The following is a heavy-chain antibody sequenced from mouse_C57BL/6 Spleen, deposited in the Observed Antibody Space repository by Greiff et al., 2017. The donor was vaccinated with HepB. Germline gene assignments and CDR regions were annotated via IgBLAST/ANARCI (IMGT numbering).Heavy chain of an antibody. Sequence: QVQLQQPGAELVMPGASVKLSCKASGYTFTSYWMHWVKQRPGQGLEWIGEIDPSDSYTNYNQKFKGKSTLTVDKSSSTAYMQLSSLTSEDSAVYYCARYGYDGAYWGQGTLVTVSA. D-gene: IGHD2-2*01. V-gene: IGHV1-69*01. CDR1: GYTFTSYW. CDR2: IDPSDSYT. CDR3: ARYGYDGAY. J-gene: IGHJ3*01.